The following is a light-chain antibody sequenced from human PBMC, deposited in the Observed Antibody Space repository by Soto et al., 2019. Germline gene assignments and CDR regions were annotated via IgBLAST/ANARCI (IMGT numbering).Light chain of an antibody. CDR3: SSHGGNSPYV. CDR2: EVN. Sequence: QSALTQPPSVSGSPGQSVAISCTGTTSDIGGYNYVSWYQQHPGKAPKLMIYEVNKRPSGVPDRFSGSKSGNTASLTVSGLQAEDEADYYCSSHGGNSPYVFGTGTKLTVL. J-gene: IGLJ1*01. CDR1: TSDIGGYNY. V-gene: IGLV2-8*01.